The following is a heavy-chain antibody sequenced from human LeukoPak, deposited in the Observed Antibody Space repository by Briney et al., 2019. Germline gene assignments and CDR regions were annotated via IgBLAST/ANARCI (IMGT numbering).Heavy chain of an antibody. J-gene: IGHJ4*02. CDR3: ARDTGYYYDCSGYSDY. D-gene: IGHD3-22*01. V-gene: IGHV3-7*01. Sequence: GGSLRLSCAASGFTFSSYWMSWVRQAPGKGLEWVANIKQDGSEKYYVDSVKGRFTISKDNAKNSLYLQMNSLRAEDTAVYYCARDTGYYYDCSGYSDYWGQGTLVTVSS. CDR1: GFTFSSYW. CDR2: IKQDGSEK.